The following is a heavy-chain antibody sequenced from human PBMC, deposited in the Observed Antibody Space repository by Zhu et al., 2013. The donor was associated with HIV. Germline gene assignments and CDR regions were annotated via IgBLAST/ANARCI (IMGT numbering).Heavy chain of an antibody. V-gene: IGHV1-2*02. Sequence: QVQLVQSGAEVKKPGASVKVSCKASGDSLTGYYMHWVRQAPGQGLEWMGWINPSSGGTKSAQKFQGRATMTRDTSISTVYMELSRLRSEDTAVYYCAGGYSGYDPYYYGMDVWGQGP. CDR3: AGGYSGYDPYYYGMDV. CDR1: GDSLTGYY. J-gene: IGHJ6*02. CDR2: INPSSGGT. D-gene: IGHD5-12*01.